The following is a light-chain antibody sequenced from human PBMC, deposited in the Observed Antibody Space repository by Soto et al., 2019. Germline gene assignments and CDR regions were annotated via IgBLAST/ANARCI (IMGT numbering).Light chain of an antibody. CDR2: DVA. V-gene: IGLV2-11*01. CDR1: SSDVGGYNS. CDR3: CSYAASYTLV. Sequence: QSALAQPRSVSGSPGQSVTISCSGTSSDVGGYNSVSWYQQFPGKAPKLMIYDVAKRPSGVPDRSSGSKSGNTASLTISGLQAEDEADYYCCSYAASYTLVFGGGTKVTVL. J-gene: IGLJ2*01.